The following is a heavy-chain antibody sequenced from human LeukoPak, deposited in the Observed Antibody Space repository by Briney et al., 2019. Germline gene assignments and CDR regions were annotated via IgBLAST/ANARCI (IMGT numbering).Heavy chain of an antibody. D-gene: IGHD3-10*01. J-gene: IGHJ6*02. CDR3: ARQGGSGVIDV. CDR2: IYPGDSDI. CDR1: GYSFTSYW. V-gene: IGHV5-51*01. Sequence: GESLKISCKGCGYSFTSYWIGCVRQMPGKGLEWMGIIYPGDSDIRYSPSFQGQVTISADKSITTAYLQWSSLKASDTSMNYFARQGGSGVIDVCGQGTTVTVSS.